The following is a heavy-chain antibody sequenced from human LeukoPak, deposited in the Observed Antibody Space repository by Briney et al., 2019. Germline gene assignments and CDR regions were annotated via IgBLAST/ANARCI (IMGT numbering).Heavy chain of an antibody. J-gene: IGHJ4*02. CDR3: ARAGDGYNFDY. D-gene: IGHD5-24*01. Sequence: PSETLSLTCTVSGGSISSGSYYWSWIRQPAGKGLEWIGRIYTSGSTNYNPSLKSRVTISVDTSKNQFFLKLSSVTAADTAVYYCARAGDGYNFDYWGQGTLVTVSS. V-gene: IGHV4-61*02. CDR1: GGSISSGSYY. CDR2: IYTSGST.